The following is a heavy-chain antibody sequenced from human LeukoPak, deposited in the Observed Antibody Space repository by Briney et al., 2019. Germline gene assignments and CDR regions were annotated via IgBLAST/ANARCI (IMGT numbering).Heavy chain of an antibody. CDR3: AGGRTGWANAFDI. V-gene: IGHV4-59*01. CDR1: GGSFGSYF. Sequence: SETLSLTCTVSGGSFGSYFWTWVRQPPGKGLEWIGYITYSGSTNYNPSLKSRLTISVDTSKNQFSLKLSSVTAADTAVYYCAGGRTGWANAFDIWGQGTMVTVSS. J-gene: IGHJ3*02. D-gene: IGHD3/OR15-3a*01. CDR2: ITYSGST.